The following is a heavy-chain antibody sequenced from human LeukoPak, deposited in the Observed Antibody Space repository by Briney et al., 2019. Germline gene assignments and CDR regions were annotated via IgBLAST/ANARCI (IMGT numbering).Heavy chain of an antibody. V-gene: IGHV4-59*08. CDR1: GGSISSYY. D-gene: IGHD6-13*01. CDR2: IYYSGST. Sequence: SETLSLTCTVSGGSISSYYWSWIRQPPGKGLEWIGYIYYSGSTNYNPSLKSRVTISVDTSKNQFSLKLSSVTAADTAVYYRARHGLPSSSWYEYYYYYGMDVWGQGTTVTVSS. CDR3: ARHGLPSSSWYEYYYYYGMDV. J-gene: IGHJ6*02.